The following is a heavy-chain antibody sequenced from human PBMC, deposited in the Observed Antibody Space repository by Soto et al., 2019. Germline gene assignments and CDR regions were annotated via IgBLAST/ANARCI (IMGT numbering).Heavy chain of an antibody. J-gene: IGHJ6*02. CDR1: GGTFSTSA. V-gene: IGHV1-69*12. CDR2: IMPVFPTP. CDR3: ARDKDRQQLGGNYYYILDV. Sequence: QVQLVQSGAEVKKPGSSVKVSCKASGGTFSTSAISWVRQAPGQGLEWVGGIMPVFPTPDYAQKFQGRVTITADESTTTAYLELTSLRTDDTAVYYCARDKDRQQLGGNYYYILDVWGQGNAITVSS. D-gene: IGHD3-3*02.